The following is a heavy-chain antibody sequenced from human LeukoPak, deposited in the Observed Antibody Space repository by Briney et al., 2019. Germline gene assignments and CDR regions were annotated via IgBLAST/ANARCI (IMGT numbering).Heavy chain of an antibody. CDR2: IYYSGST. J-gene: IGHJ3*02. CDR3: ARGGNTFWDAFDI. CDR1: GGSISSNY. Sequence: SETLSLTCTVSGGSISSNYWTWIRQPPGKGLVWIGYIYYSGSTEYNPSLKSRVAISVDTSKNQFSLKLSSVTAADTAVYYCARGGNTFWDAFDIWGQGTMVTVSS. D-gene: IGHD3-3*01. V-gene: IGHV4-59*12.